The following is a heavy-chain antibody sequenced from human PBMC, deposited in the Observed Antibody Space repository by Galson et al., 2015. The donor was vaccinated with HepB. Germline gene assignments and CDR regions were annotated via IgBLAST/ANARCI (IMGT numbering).Heavy chain of an antibody. J-gene: IGHJ4*02. CDR3: ASDPEDWVVAATPGSDY. Sequence: SVKVSCKASGYTFTGYSMHWVRQAPGQGLEWMGWINPNSGGTNYAQKFQGRVTMTRDTSISTAYMELSRLRSDDTAVYYCASDPEDWVVAATPGSDYWGQGTLVTVSS. CDR2: INPNSGGT. CDR1: GYTFTGYS. V-gene: IGHV1-2*02. D-gene: IGHD2-15*01.